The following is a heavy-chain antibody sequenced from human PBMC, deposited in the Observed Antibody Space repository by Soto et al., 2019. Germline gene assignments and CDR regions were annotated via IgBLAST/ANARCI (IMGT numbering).Heavy chain of an antibody. D-gene: IGHD1-26*01. V-gene: IGHV1-69*01. CDR2: IIPVFGTA. J-gene: IGHJ4*02. CDR1: GGIFSNYA. Sequence: QVQLVQSGAEVKKPGSSVKVSCKASGGIFSNYAISWVRQAPGQGLEWMGGIIPVFGTANYAQKFQGRVTITADESTNTAYMEVSSLRSEDTAVYYCARGREKARHYFDYCGQGTLVTVSS. CDR3: ARGREKARHYFDY.